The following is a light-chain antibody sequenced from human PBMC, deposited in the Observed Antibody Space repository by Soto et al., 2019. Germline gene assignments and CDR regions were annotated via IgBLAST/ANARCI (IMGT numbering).Light chain of an antibody. CDR1: QSVRSN. J-gene: IGKJ2*01. V-gene: IGKV3-15*01. Sequence: EIAMTQSPATLSVSPGERATLSCRASQSVRSNLAWYQLKPGQAPRLLIYGASTRATGIPARFSGSGSGTEFTLTISSLRSEDFEVYYCQQYNNWPPYTFGQGTKLEIK. CDR2: GAS. CDR3: QQYNNWPPYT.